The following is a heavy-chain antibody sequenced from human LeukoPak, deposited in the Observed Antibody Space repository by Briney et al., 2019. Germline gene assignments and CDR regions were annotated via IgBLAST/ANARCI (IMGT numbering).Heavy chain of an antibody. CDR3: ASRGELRYFDWLFNGDAFDI. CDR1: GGSISSSSYY. D-gene: IGHD3-9*01. V-gene: IGHV4-39*01. Sequence: PSETLSLTCTVSGGSISSSSYYWGWIRQPPGKGLEWIGSIYYSGSTYYNPSLKSRVTISVDTSKNQFSLKLSSVTAADTAVHYCASRGELRYFDWLFNGDAFDIWSQGTMVTVSS. J-gene: IGHJ3*02. CDR2: IYYSGST.